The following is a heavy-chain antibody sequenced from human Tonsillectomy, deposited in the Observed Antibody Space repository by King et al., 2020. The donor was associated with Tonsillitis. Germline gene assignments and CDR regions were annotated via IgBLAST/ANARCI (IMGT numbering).Heavy chain of an antibody. V-gene: IGHV3-30-3*01. CDR2: ISYDGSNK. J-gene: IGHJ6*02. D-gene: IGHD2-2*02. CDR1: GFTFSSYA. CDR3: ARDFQGYCSSTSGNTGATGNSTGMDV. Sequence: VQLVESGGGVVQPGRSLRLSCAASGFTFSSYAMHWVRQAPGKGLEWVAVISYDGSNKYYADSVKGRFTISRDNSKNTLYLQMNSLRAEDTAVYYCARDFQGYCSSTSGNTGATGNSTGMDVGGQGTTVPVSS.